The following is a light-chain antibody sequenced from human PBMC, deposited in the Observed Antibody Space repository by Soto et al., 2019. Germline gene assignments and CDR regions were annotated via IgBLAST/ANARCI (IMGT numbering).Light chain of an antibody. Sequence: IVMTQSPATLSVSPGESATLSCRASQSVGTNLAWYQQTPGQAPRVFIHSASTRATGIPARFSGSGSDTEFTLTISGLQSEDFAIYYCQQYNNWPPYSFGQGTKLENK. V-gene: IGKV3-15*01. CDR3: QQYNNWPPYS. CDR1: QSVGTN. CDR2: SAS. J-gene: IGKJ2*01.